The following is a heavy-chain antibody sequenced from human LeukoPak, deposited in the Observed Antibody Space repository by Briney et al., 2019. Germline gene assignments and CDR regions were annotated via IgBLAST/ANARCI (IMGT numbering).Heavy chain of an antibody. Sequence: GESLKISCKTSCYNFGDFWIGWMRQTPRKGLEWMGIIYPGDSDTIYGPSFHGQVTMSVDKSISTAYLRWTSLKASDTAIYYCATYRESTKSTRNDAFDIWGQGTLVTVSS. CDR2: IYPGDSDT. V-gene: IGHV5-51*01. CDR3: ATYRESTKSTRNDAFDI. J-gene: IGHJ3*02. D-gene: IGHD2/OR15-2a*01. CDR1: CYNFGDFW.